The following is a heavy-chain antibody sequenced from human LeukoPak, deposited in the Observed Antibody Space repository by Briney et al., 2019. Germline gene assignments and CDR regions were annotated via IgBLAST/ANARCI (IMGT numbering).Heavy chain of an antibody. V-gene: IGHV4-61*02. CDR3: ARGLPTGYDAFDI. D-gene: IGHD3-10*01. CDR1: GVSISTSSYY. Sequence: SETLSLTCTVSGVSISTSSYYWSWIRQPAGKGLEWIGRIYTSGSTNYNPSLKSRVTISVDTSKNQFSLKLSSVTAADTAVYYCARGLPTGYDAFDIWGQGTMVTVSS. CDR2: IYTSGST. J-gene: IGHJ3*02.